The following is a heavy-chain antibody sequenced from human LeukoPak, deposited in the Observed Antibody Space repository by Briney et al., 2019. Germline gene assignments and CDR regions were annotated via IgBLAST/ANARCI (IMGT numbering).Heavy chain of an antibody. Sequence: SQTLSLACTVSGGSISSGGYYWSWIRQPPGKGLEWIGYIYHSGSTYYNPSLKSRVTISVDRSKNQFSLKLSSVTAADTAVYYCAGGHLSSSWYWSLDYWGQGTLVTVSS. V-gene: IGHV4-30-2*02. CDR3: AGGHLSSSWYWSLDY. CDR2: IYHSGST. D-gene: IGHD6-13*01. J-gene: IGHJ4*02. CDR1: GGSISSGGYY.